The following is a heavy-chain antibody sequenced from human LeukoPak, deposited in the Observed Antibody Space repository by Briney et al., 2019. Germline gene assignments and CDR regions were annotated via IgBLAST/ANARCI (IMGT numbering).Heavy chain of an antibody. J-gene: IGHJ4*02. D-gene: IGHD6-19*01. Sequence: GGSLRLSCAASGFTFSSYWMSWVRQAPGEGLEWVANIKQDGSEKYYVDSVKGRFTISRDNAKNSLYLQMNSLRAEDTAVYYCASSQWLGYYFDYWGQGTLVTVSS. CDR1: GFTFSSYW. CDR3: ASSQWLGYYFDY. V-gene: IGHV3-7*01. CDR2: IKQDGSEK.